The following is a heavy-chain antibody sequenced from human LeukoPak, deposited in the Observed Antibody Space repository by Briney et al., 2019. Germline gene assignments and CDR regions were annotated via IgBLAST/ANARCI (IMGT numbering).Heavy chain of an antibody. CDR3: ATGTGGYSYGYXHFDX. Sequence: ASVKVSCKASGGTFNNYAITWVRQAPGQGLEWMGGIIPIFGTANYAQKFQGRVTINADESTSTAYMELSSLRSEDTAVYYCATGTGGYSYGYXHFDXXGQGXLVTV. CDR1: GGTFNNYA. D-gene: IGHD5-18*01. J-gene: IGHJ4*02. V-gene: IGHV1-69*13. CDR2: IIPIFGTA.